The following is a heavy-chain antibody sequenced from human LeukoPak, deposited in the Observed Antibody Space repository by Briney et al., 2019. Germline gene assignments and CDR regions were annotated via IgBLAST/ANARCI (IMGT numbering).Heavy chain of an antibody. CDR2: IGSAGDT. V-gene: IGHV3-13*01. Sequence: GGSLRLSCAASGFIFSTYDMHWVRQATGKGLEWVSAIGSAGDTYYPGSVKGRFTVSRENARNSLFLQMNSLRAGDTAVYYCARGLEGGFDYWGQGTLVTVSS. CDR1: GFIFSTYD. J-gene: IGHJ4*02. CDR3: ARGLEGGFDY. D-gene: IGHD3-16*01.